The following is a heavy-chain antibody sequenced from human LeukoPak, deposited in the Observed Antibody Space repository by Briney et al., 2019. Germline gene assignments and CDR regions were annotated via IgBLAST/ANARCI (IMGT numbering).Heavy chain of an antibody. J-gene: IGHJ4*02. CDR2: IGTAGAP. CDR3: ARVDPTGALGY. CDR1: GFTFSSHD. V-gene: IGHV3-13*05. Sequence: PGGSLRLSCAASGFTFSSHDTHWVRQATGKGLEWVSAIGTAGAPYYAGSVEGRFTISRENAKNSLYLQMDSLRAGDTAVYYCARVDPTGALGYWGQGTLVTVSS. D-gene: IGHD7-27*01.